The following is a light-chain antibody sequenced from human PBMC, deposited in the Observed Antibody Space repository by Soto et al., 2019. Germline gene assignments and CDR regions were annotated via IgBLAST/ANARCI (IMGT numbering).Light chain of an antibody. CDR3: SSFTIVSTLV. J-gene: IGLJ3*02. Sequence: SYELTQTPSVSVVPGQTARITCGGNDIGSKSVHWYYQKAGQAPVLVVHDDSARPSGIPERFSGSKSGNTASLTISGLQPEDEADYYCSSFTIVSTLVFGGGTKVTVL. V-gene: IGLV3-21*02. CDR1: DIGSKS. CDR2: DDS.